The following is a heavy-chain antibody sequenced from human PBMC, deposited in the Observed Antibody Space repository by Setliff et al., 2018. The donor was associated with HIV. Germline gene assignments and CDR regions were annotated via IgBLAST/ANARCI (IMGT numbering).Heavy chain of an antibody. D-gene: IGHD2-2*02. J-gene: IGHJ4*02. CDR2: IYSGGST. CDR1: GFTVSSNY. Sequence: GGSLRLSCAASGFTVSSNYMSWVRQAPGKGLEWVSVIYSGGSTYYADSVKGRFTISRHNSKNTLYLQMNSLRAEDTAVYYCARTYCSSTSCYKGYFDYWGQGTLVTV. V-gene: IGHV3-53*04. CDR3: ARTYCSSTSCYKGYFDY.